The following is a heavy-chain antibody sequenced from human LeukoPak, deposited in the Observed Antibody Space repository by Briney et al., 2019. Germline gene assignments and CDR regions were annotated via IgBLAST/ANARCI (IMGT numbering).Heavy chain of an antibody. V-gene: IGHV4-39*01. D-gene: IGHD3-3*01. CDR2: IYYSGST. CDR1: GGSISSSSYY. J-gene: IGHJ5*02. CDR3: ARLRTGFWSGYPQYNWFDP. Sequence: SQTLSLTCTVSGGSISSSSYYWGWIRQPPGKGLEWIGSIYYSGSTYYNPSLKSRVTISVDTSKNQFSLKLSSVTAADTAVYYCARLRTGFWSGYPQYNWFDPWGQGTLVTVSS.